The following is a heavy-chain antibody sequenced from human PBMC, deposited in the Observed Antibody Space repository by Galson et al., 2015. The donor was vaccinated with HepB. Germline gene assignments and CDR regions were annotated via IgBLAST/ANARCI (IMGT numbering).Heavy chain of an antibody. Sequence: SLRLSCAVSGLNFDTAWMSWVRQAPGKGLEWVGRIRTKTDGGTADYAAPVKGRFTVSRDDSKNTLYLQMNSPKIEDTALYFCTTDWTFYHGGSGSFTVYSIFDYWGQGTLVTVSS. V-gene: IGHV3-15*01. CDR1: GLNFDTAW. CDR2: IRTKTDGGTA. J-gene: IGHJ4*02. D-gene: IGHD3-22*01. CDR3: TTDWTFYHGGSGSFTVYSIFDY.